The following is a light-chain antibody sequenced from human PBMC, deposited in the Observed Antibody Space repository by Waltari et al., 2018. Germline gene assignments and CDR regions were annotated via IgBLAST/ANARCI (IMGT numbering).Light chain of an antibody. Sequence: SALTQPPSASGSPGQSVTIPCPGTSSDVGGYESFSWYQHHPGKAPKLIVYEVTQRPSGVPDRFSGSKSGNTASLTVSGLQAEDEAEYYCSSYARGNAVVFGGGTRLTVL. V-gene: IGLV2-8*01. CDR3: SSYARGNAVV. J-gene: IGLJ2*01. CDR2: EVT. CDR1: SSDVGGYES.